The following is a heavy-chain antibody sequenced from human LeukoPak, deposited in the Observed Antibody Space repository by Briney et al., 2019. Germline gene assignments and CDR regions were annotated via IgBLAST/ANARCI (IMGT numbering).Heavy chain of an antibody. D-gene: IGHD1-26*01. CDR2: IRSKANSYAT. CDR3: TRHPSVGATDY. V-gene: IGHV3-73*01. CDR1: GFTFSGSA. Sequence: PGGSLRLSCAASGFTFSGSAMHWVHQASGKGLEWVGRIRSKANSYATAYAASVKGRFTISRDDSKNTAYLQMNSLKTEDTAVYYCTRHPSVGATDYWGQGTLVTVSS. J-gene: IGHJ4*02.